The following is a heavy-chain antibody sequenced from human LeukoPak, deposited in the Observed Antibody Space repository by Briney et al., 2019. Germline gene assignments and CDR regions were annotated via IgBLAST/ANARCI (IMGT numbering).Heavy chain of an antibody. CDR1: GYTFTSYY. D-gene: IGHD6-13*01. CDR2: INPSGGST. V-gene: IGHV1-46*01. Sequence: ASVKVSCKASGYTFTSYYMHWVRQVPGQGLEWMGIINPSGGSTSYAQKFQGRVTMTRDTSTSTVYMELSSLRSEDTAVYYCASEDAAADIYYYYGMDVWGQGTTVTVSS. J-gene: IGHJ6*02. CDR3: ASEDAAADIYYYYGMDV.